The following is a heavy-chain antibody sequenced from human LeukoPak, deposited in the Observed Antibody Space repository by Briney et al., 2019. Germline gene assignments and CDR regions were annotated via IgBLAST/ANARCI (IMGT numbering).Heavy chain of an antibody. CDR2: IYPGDSDT. CDR1: GYSFTSYW. J-gene: IGHJ4*02. CDR3: ARRRDIVSTATGTSGPTDY. V-gene: IGHV5-51*01. Sequence: GESLKISCKGSGYSFTSYWIGWVRQMPGKGLEWMGIIYPGDSDTRYSPPFQGQVTISADKSISTAYLQWSSLKASDTAMYYCARRRDIVSTATGTSGPTDYWGQGTLVTVPS. D-gene: IGHD5/OR15-5a*01.